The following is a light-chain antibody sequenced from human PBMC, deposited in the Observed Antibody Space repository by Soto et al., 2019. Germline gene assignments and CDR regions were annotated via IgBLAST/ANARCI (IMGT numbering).Light chain of an antibody. CDR1: SSDVGSYNF. V-gene: IGLV2-14*01. CDR3: SSYTGFSTDIL. CDR2: QVT. J-gene: IGLJ2*01. Sequence: QSALTQPASVSGSPGQSITISCTGTSSDVGSYNFVSWYQHHAGTAPKLIIYQVTNRPSGVSDRFSASKSGDTASLTISGLQAEDEAIYCCSSYTGFSTDILFGGGTKLTVL.